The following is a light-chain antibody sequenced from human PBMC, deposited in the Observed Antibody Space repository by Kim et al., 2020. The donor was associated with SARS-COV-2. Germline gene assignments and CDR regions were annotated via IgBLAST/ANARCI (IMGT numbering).Light chain of an antibody. CDR2: SNN. Sequence: ELTQPPSASGTPGQRVTISCSGSSSNIGSNTVNWYQQLPGTDPKLLIYSNNQRPSGVPDRFSGSKSGTSASLAISGLQSEDEADYYCAAWDDSLNVVVFGGGTQQTVL. V-gene: IGLV1-44*01. CDR1: SSNIGSNT. CDR3: AAWDDSLNVVV. J-gene: IGLJ2*01.